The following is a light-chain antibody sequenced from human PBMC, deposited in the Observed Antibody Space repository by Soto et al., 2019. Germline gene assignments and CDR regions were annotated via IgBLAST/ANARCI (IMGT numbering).Light chain of an antibody. CDR2: SNN. CDR1: SSNIGSKT. V-gene: IGLV1-44*01. CDR3: AAWDDSLNGYV. J-gene: IGLJ1*01. Sequence: QSLLTQPPSTSGTPGQRVTISCSGSSSNIGSKTVSWYQHLPGTAPKLLIYSNNQRPSGVPERFSGSKSGTSASLAVSGLQSEDEADYYCAAWDDSLNGYVFGTGTKVTVL.